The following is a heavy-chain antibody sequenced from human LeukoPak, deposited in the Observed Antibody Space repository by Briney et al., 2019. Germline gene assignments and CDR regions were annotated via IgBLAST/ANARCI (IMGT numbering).Heavy chain of an antibody. V-gene: IGHV3-30*03. CDR1: GFTFSIYG. CDR3: ARDRWEKRGASRYFDY. J-gene: IGHJ4*02. Sequence: GGSLRLSCAASGFTFSIYGMHWVRQAPGKGLERVALISYDGNNQYYADSVKGRFTISRDNSKNTLYLQMNSLRAEDTAVYYCARDRWEKRGASRYFDYWGQGSLVTVSS. CDR2: ISYDGNNQ. D-gene: IGHD1-26*01.